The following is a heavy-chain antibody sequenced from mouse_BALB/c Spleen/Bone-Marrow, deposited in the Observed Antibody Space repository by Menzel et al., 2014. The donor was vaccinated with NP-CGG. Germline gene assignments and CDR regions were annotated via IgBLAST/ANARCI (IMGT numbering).Heavy chain of an antibody. V-gene: IGHV1S29*02. J-gene: IGHJ3*01. D-gene: IGHD1-1*01. CDR2: IYPYNGGT. CDR1: GYTFTDYN. CDR3: ARSYYYGSGFGWFAY. Sequence: EVQLQQSGPELVKPGAPVKISCKASGYTFTDYNIHWVKQSHGKSLEWIGYIYPYNGGTGYNQKFKSKATSTVDNSSSTAYMELRSLASEDSAVYYCARSYYYGSGFGWFAYWGQGTLVTVPA.